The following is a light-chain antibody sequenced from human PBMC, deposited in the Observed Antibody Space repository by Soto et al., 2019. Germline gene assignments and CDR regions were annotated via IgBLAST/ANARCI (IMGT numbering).Light chain of an antibody. CDR2: LNSDGSH. CDR1: SGHSSYA. J-gene: IGLJ2*01. V-gene: IGLV4-69*01. Sequence: QLVLTQSPSASASLGASVKLTCTLSSGHSSYAIAWHQQQPEKGPRYLMKLNSDGSHSKGDGIPDRFSGSSSGAESYLTISSLQSEDEADYYCQNWGTGILVFGGGTKLTVL. CDR3: QNWGTGILV.